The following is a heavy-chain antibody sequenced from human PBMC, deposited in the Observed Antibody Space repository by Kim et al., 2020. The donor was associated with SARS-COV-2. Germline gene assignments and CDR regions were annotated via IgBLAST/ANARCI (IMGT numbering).Heavy chain of an antibody. CDR2: IYYSGST. CDR3: ARPAYCGGDCYSATYHKGRDAFDI. Sequence: SETLSLTCTVSGGSISSSSYYWGWIRQPPGKGLEWIGSIYYSGSTYDNPSLKSRVTISVDTSKNQFSLKLSSVTAADTAVYYCARPAYCGGDCYSATYHKGRDAFDIWGQGTMVTVSS. V-gene: IGHV4-39*01. CDR1: GGSISSSSYY. J-gene: IGHJ3*02. D-gene: IGHD2-21*02.